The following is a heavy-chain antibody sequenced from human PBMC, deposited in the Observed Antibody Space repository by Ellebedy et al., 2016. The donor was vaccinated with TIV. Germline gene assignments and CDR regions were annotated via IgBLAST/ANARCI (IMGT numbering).Heavy chain of an antibody. J-gene: IGHJ4*02. CDR3: ARYVPADAAAILDY. D-gene: IGHD2-2*01. CDR2: ISAYNGNT. V-gene: IGHV1-18*04. CDR1: GYPFPNSG. Sequence: AASVKVSCKASGYPFPNSGVSWVRQAPGQGLEWVGWISAYNGNTKYGQKFQGRISLTTDTSMGTAYMELRSLSSDDTGVYFCARYVPADAAAILDYWGQGTRVTVSS.